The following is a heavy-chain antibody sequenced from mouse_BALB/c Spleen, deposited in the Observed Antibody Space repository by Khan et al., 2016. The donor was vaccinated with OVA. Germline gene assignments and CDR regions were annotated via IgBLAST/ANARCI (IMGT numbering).Heavy chain of an antibody. V-gene: IGHV1-9*01. CDR2: ILPGSGST. D-gene: IGHD1-1*01. CDR3: TRSHCYRRSDFDY. Sequence: QVRLQQSGAELMKPGASVKISCKATGYTFSGYWIEWVKQRSGQGLEWIGWILPGSGSTKYNEKFKDKATFTADTSSNTAYMQLSSLTSEDSAVYFCTRSHCYRRSDFDYWGQGTTLTVSS. CDR1: GYTFSGYW. J-gene: IGHJ2*01.